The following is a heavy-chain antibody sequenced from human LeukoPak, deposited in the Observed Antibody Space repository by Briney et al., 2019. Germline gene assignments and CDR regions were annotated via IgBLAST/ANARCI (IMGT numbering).Heavy chain of an antibody. CDR3: ARDKLTLRFLEWLFFDY. CDR2: ISSSSSTI. V-gene: IGHV3-48*01. Sequence: GGSLRLSCAASGFTFSSYSMNWVRQAPGKGLEWVSYISSSSSTIYYAGSVKGRFTISRDNAKNSLYLQMNSLRAEDTAVYYCARDKLTLRFLEWLFFDYWGQGTLVTVSS. D-gene: IGHD3-3*01. CDR1: GFTFSSYS. J-gene: IGHJ4*02.